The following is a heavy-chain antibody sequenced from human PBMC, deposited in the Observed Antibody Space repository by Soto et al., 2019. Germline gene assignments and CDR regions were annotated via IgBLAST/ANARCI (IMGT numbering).Heavy chain of an antibody. CDR3: ARDKITGLFDY. CDR1: GGSFSGYY. V-gene: IGHV4-34*01. CDR2: INHSGST. D-gene: IGHD2-8*02. J-gene: IGHJ4*02. Sequence: QVQLQQWGAGLLKPSETLSLTCAVYGGSFSGYYWNWIRQPPGTGLEWIGEINHSGSTNYNPSLKSRVTISVDTSKNQFSLELTSVTAADTAVYYCARDKITGLFDYWGQGTLVTVSS.